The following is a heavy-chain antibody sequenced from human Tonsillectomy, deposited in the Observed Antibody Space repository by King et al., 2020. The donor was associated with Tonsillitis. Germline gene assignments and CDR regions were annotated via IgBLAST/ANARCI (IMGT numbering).Heavy chain of an antibody. D-gene: IGHD3-22*01. CDR1: GYTFTSYY. J-gene: IGHJ4*02. V-gene: IGHV1-46*01. CDR3: SKGGYYYDSSAYYLFES. CDR2: INPSGGST. Sequence: QLVQSGAEVKKPGASVKVSCKASGYTFTSYYIHWVRQAPGQGLEWMGVINPSGGSTTYAQKFQGRVTMTRDTSTSTVYMELSSLRSEDTAVYYCSKGGYYYDSSAYYLFESWGQGTLVTVSS.